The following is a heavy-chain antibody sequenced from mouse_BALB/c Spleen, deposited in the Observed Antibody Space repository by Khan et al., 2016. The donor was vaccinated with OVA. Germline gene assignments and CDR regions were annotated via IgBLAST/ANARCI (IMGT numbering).Heavy chain of an antibody. V-gene: IGHV1-76*01. CDR2: IYTGTDNT. Sequence: QIQLVQSGAELVRPGASVKLSCKTSGYTFTSYWIHWIKQRPGQGLEWIARIYTGTDNTYYTEKFKDKATLTADKSSSTAYMQLSSLKSEDSDVDFCAKEGAWYHFDHWGQGTTLTVSA. D-gene: IGHD1-1*02. J-gene: IGHJ2*01. CDR3: AKEGAWYHFDH. CDR1: GYTFTSYW.